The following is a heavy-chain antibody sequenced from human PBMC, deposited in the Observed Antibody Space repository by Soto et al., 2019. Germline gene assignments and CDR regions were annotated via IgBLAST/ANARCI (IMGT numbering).Heavy chain of an antibody. CDR1: GGSISSSSYY. Sequence: QLQLQESGPGLVKPSETLSLTCTVSGGSISSSSYYWGWIRQPPGKGLEWIGSLYYSGGTHYNPSLKSGVTLSGAPSQTQFSRKLSSVTAADPAVYYCARHDWAKPFDYWGQGTLVTVSS. D-gene: IGHD3-9*01. V-gene: IGHV4-39*01. CDR2: LYYSGGT. CDR3: ARHDWAKPFDY. J-gene: IGHJ4*02.